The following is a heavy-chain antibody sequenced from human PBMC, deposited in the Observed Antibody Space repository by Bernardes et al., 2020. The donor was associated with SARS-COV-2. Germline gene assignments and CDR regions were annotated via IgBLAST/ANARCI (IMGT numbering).Heavy chain of an antibody. CDR3: ARGSRDLRWGMDV. V-gene: IGHV4-59*11. CDR2: IYYTGNT. D-gene: IGHD2-15*01. Sequence: SETLSLTCTGSGGSIRSHYWSWIRQPPGKGLEWIGYIYYTGNTNYNPSLRSRVTISVDTSKTQFSLKLSSVTAADTAVYYCARGSRDLRWGMDVWGQGTTVTVSS. CDR1: GGSIRSHY. J-gene: IGHJ6*02.